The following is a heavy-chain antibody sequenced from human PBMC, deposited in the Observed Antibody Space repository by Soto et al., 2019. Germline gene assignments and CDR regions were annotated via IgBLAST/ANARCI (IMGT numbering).Heavy chain of an antibody. J-gene: IGHJ5*02. CDR1: GGTFSSYA. D-gene: IGHD6-19*01. CDR3: ARCIAVVRAPQGDWFDP. CDR2: IIPIFGTA. V-gene: IGHV1-69*13. Sequence: SVKVSCKASGGTFSSYAISWVRQAPGQGLEWMGGIIPIFGTANYAQKFQGRVTITADESTSTAYMELSSLRSEDTAVYYCARCIAVVRAPQGDWFDPWGQGTLVTVSS.